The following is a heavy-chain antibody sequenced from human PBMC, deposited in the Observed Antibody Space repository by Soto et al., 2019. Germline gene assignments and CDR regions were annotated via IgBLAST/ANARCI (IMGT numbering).Heavy chain of an antibody. Sequence: LGILFPTCIVSGGSISRSGSLLGLIRQPPGKGLEWIGSIYYIGNTYYNPSLKSRVTISIDSSKTQFSLKLNSLTTADTAMYYSGAQDYGAKGYYFETWGQGTLVTVSS. V-gene: IGHV4-39*01. CDR3: GAQDYGAKGYYFET. J-gene: IGHJ4*02. CDR1: GGSISRSGSL. CDR2: IYYIGNT. D-gene: IGHD4-17*01.